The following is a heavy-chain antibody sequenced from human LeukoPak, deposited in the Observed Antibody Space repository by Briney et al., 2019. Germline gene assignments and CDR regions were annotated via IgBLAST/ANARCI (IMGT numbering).Heavy chain of an antibody. CDR1: GFTFNTYG. Sequence: GGSLRLSCAASGFTFNTYGMNWVRQAPGKGLEWLSYIRSSDSTTYYADSVKGRFTISRDNAKNSLYLQMDSLRVEDTAVYYCAKRADSSAHSFDYWGQGTLVTVSS. CDR2: IRSSDSTT. D-gene: IGHD3-22*01. CDR3: AKRADSSAHSFDY. V-gene: IGHV3-48*04. J-gene: IGHJ4*02.